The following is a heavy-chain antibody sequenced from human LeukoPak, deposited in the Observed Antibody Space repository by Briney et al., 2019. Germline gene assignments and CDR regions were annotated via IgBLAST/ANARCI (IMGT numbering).Heavy chain of an antibody. J-gene: IGHJ4*02. CDR2: ISPSGNSV. V-gene: IGHV3-21*01. CDR3: ARDVLGESGAGGY. Sequence: PGGSLRLSCAASGFTFNSYTMNWVRQAPGEGLEWVSSISPSGNSVWYADSLKGRSTISRDNAKNSLFLQVNTLRAEDTAVYFCARDVLGESGAGGYWGQGTLVTVSS. D-gene: IGHD3-10*01. CDR1: GFTFNSYT.